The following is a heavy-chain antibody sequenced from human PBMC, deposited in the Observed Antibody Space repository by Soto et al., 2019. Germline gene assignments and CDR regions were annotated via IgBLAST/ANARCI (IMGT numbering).Heavy chain of an antibody. V-gene: IGHV3-23*01. J-gene: IGHJ4*02. Sequence: PGGSLRLSCAASGFTFSSCAMSWVRQAPGKGLEWVSAISVSGGSTYYADSVKGRFTISRDNSKNTLYLQMNSLRAEDTAVYYFAKARAQYYDFWSGYPVDYWGQGTLVTVSS. CDR2: ISVSGGST. D-gene: IGHD3-3*01. CDR1: GFTFSSCA. CDR3: AKARAQYYDFWSGYPVDY.